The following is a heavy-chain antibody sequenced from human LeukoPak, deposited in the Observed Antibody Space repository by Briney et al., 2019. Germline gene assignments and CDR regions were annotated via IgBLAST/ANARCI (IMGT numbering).Heavy chain of an antibody. CDR3: AREDCSSTSCYGFDY. V-gene: IGHV4-61*01. J-gene: IGHJ4*02. D-gene: IGHD2-2*01. Sequence: SETLSLTCTVSGGSVSSGSYYWSWIRQPPGKGLEWIGYIYHSGSTNYNPSLKSRVTISVDTSKNQFSLKLSSVTAADTAVYYCAREDCSSTSCYGFDYWGQGTLVTVSS. CDR2: IYHSGST. CDR1: GGSVSSGSYY.